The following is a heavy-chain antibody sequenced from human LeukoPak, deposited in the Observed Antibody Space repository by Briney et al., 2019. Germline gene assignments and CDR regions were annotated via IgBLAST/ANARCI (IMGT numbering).Heavy chain of an antibody. CDR1: GGSISSSSNY. J-gene: IGHJ5*02. D-gene: IGHD3-3*01. Sequence: PSETLSLTCTVSGGSISSSSNYWGWLRQPPGQGLEWIGSIYYSGSTYYNPSLKSRVTMSVDTSKNQFSLKLSSVTAADTAVYYCARHRPFGVADTYNWFDPWGQGTLVTVSS. CDR3: ARHRPFGVADTYNWFDP. CDR2: IYYSGST. V-gene: IGHV4-39*01.